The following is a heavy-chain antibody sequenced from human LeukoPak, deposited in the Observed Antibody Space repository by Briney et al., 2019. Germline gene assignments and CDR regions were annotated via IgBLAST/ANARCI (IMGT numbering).Heavy chain of an antibody. J-gene: IGHJ4*02. CDR3: ARRQVGATVDY. D-gene: IGHD1-26*01. CDR1: GFTVSSNY. CDR2: IYSGGST. Sequence: HTGGSPRLSCAASGFTVSSNYMSWVRQAPGKGLEWVSVIYSGGSTYYADSVKGRFTVSRDNSKNTLYLQMNSLRAEDTAVYFCARRQVGATVDYWGQGTLVTVSS. V-gene: IGHV3-66*02.